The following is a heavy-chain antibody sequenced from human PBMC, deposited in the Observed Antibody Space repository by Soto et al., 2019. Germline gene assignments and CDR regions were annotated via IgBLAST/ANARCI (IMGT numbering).Heavy chain of an antibody. D-gene: IGHD3-9*01. CDR3: ARRTVNIRSFYSGPKPHCFDY. V-gene: IGHV4-39*01. CDR1: GGSISSSSYY. J-gene: IGHJ4*02. CDR2: IYYSGST. Sequence: QLQLQESGPGLVKPSETLSLTCAVSGGSISSSSYYWGWIRQPPGKGLEWFGSIYYSGSTYYTPYPKDPVTIHGDTSKTQFSLKLNSVTAADTAVYYCARRTVNIRSFYSGPKPHCFDYWGQGTLVTVSS.